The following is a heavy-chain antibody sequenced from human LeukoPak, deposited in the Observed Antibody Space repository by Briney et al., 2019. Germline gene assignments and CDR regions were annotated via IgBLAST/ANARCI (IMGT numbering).Heavy chain of an antibody. CDR2: IYYSGNT. V-gene: IGHV4-39*02. Sequence: SETLSLTCTVSGDSISTSNSYWGWLRQPPGMGLEWIGSIYYSGNTYYNASLKSRVTISVDTSKNQFSLKLTSVTAADTAVYYCARERTTIVSGTTIGAYWGQGTLVTVSS. CDR1: GDSISTSNSY. J-gene: IGHJ4*02. D-gene: IGHD1-7*01. CDR3: ARERTTIVSGTTIGAY.